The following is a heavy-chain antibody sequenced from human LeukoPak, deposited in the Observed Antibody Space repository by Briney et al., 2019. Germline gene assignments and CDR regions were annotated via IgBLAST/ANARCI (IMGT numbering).Heavy chain of an antibody. CDR3: ARHQYGGNSPLDY. Sequence: SETLSLTCTVSGGSISSSSYYWGWIRQPPGKGLEWIGSIYYSGSTYYNPSLKSRVTISVDTSKDQFSLKLSSVTAADTAVYYCARHQYGGNSPLDYWGQGTLVTVSS. D-gene: IGHD4-23*01. V-gene: IGHV4-39*01. CDR1: GGSISSSSYY. J-gene: IGHJ4*02. CDR2: IYYSGST.